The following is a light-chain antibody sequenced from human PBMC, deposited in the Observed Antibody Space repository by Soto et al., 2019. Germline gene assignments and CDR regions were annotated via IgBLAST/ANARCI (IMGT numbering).Light chain of an antibody. Sequence: DIQMTQSPSSLSASVGDRVTITCQAGQDITNYLNWFQQKPGKSPKLLIYDASNLATGVPSRFRGTGSGTDFTFPISSLQPEGLAPYYCQQYAALPLTFGIGTKVEIK. CDR1: QDITNY. CDR3: QQYAALPLT. J-gene: IGKJ4*01. V-gene: IGKV1-33*01. CDR2: DAS.